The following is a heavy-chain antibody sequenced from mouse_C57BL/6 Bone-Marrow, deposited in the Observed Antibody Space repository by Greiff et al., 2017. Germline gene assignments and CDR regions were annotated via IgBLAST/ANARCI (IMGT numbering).Heavy chain of an antibody. J-gene: IGHJ3*01. CDR1: GYTFTTFL. V-gene: IGHV1-61*01. CDR3: ARGGFAY. CDR2: LYPSDSET. Sequence: QVPLQQPGAALVKPGSSVKLSSKAFGYTFTTFLMDWGKQRPGQGHEWIGKLYPSDSETHYNQKFKDKATSTVDNSSSTAYMQLSSLTSEDSAVFYCARGGFAYWGQGTLVTVSA.